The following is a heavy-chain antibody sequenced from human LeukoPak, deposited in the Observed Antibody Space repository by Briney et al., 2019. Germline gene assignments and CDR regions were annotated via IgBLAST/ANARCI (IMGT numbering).Heavy chain of an antibody. J-gene: IGHJ4*02. CDR1: GFTFSSYA. CDR3: AREPPGYNDY. D-gene: IGHD1-1*01. V-gene: IGHV3-23*01. Sequence: GGSLRLSCAASGFTFSSYAMGWVRQAPGKGLEWVSAISGSGGSTYYADSVKGRFTISRDNSKNTLYLQMDSLRAEDTATYYCAREPPGYNDYWGQGTLVTVSS. CDR2: ISGSGGST.